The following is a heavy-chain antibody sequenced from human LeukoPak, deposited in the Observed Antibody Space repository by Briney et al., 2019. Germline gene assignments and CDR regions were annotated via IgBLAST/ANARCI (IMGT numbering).Heavy chain of an antibody. J-gene: IGHJ4*02. CDR1: GFIFSDYY. V-gene: IGHV3-23*01. CDR3: ATLYGSGSYYNAY. Sequence: GGSLRLSCAASGFIFSDYYMSWVRQAPGKGLEGVSAISGSGGSTYYADSVKGRFTISRDNSKNTLYLQMNSLRAEDTAVYYCATLYGSGSYYNAYWGQGTLVTVSS. D-gene: IGHD3-10*01. CDR2: ISGSGGST.